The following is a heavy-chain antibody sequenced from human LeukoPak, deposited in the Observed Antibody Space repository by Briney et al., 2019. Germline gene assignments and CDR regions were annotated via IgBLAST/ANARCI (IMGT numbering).Heavy chain of an antibody. J-gene: IGHJ5*02. CDR2: IYYTGNT. Sequence: SETLSLTCAVSGGSISSGGYSWSWIRQPPGKAMEFIAYIYYTGNTYFNPSLKSRVTISVDTSKNQFSLKLSSVTAADTAVYYCARTYRDYPYNWFDPWGQGTLVTVSS. CDR3: ARTYRDYPYNWFDP. V-gene: IGHV4-30-4*07. D-gene: IGHD4-17*01. CDR1: GGSISSGGYS.